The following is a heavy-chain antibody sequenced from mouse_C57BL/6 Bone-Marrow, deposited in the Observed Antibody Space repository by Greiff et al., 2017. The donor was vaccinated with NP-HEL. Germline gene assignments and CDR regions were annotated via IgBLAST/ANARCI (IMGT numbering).Heavy chain of an antibody. V-gene: IGHV1-42*01. D-gene: IGHD1-1*01. CDR2: INPSTGGT. Sequence: EVKLVESGPELVKPGASVKISCKASGYSFTGYYMNWVKQSPEKSLEWIGEINPSTGGTTYNQKFKAKATLTVDKSSSTAYMQLKSLTSEDSAVYYCARSRYGSSFAYWGQGTLVTVSA. J-gene: IGHJ3*01. CDR1: GYSFTGYY. CDR3: ARSRYGSSFAY.